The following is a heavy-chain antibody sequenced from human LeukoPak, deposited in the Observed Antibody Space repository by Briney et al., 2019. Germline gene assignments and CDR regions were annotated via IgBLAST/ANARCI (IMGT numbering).Heavy chain of an antibody. Sequence: PGGSLRLSCRASGFNFNIYSMNWVRQAPGKGLEWVSVIRAEGDPTHYADSVKGRFTISRDNAKKSLYLQMNSLRAEDTAVYYCARLQKLPYYYIDVWGKGTTVTVSS. CDR3: ARLQKLPYYYIDV. V-gene: IGHV3-21*01. CDR2: IRAEGDPT. J-gene: IGHJ6*03. CDR1: GFNFNIYS. D-gene: IGHD2-21*01.